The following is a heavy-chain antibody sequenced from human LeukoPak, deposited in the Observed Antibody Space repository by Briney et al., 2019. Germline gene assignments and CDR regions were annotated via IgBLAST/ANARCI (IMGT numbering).Heavy chain of an antibody. D-gene: IGHD3-22*01. CDR1: GGTFSSYA. J-gene: IGHJ3*02. Sequence: SSVKVSCKASGGTFSSYAISWVRQAPGQGLEWMGRIIPILGIANCAQKFQGRVTITADKSTSTAYMELSSLRSEDTAVYYCAREPDDYYDSSATHNGRAFDIWGQGTMVTVSS. CDR2: IIPILGIA. CDR3: AREPDDYYDSSATHNGRAFDI. V-gene: IGHV1-69*04.